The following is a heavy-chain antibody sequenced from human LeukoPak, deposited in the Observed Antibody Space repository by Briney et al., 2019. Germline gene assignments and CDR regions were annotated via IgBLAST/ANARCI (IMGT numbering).Heavy chain of an antibody. CDR1: GYIFSNYG. J-gene: IGHJ5*02. D-gene: IGHD6-13*01. CDR2: ISAHNGNT. V-gene: IGHV1-18*01. CDR3: VRDRYWVAGTGWFDA. Sequence: GASVKVSCKASGYIFSNYGISWVRQAPGQGLEWMGWISAHNGNTNYAQKFQGRVSMTTDTSTTTAHMELRTLRSDDTAVYYCVRDRYWVAGTGWFDAWGQGTLVTVS.